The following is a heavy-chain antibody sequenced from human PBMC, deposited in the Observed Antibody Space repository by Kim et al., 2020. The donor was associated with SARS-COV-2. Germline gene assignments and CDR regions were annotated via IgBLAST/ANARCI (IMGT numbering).Heavy chain of an antibody. CDR1: GYTFTSYY. CDR3: ARDRTAPRVPGAKDYYYYGMDV. J-gene: IGHJ6*02. Sequence: ASVKVSCKASGYTFTSYYMHWVRQAPGQGLEWMGIINPSGGSTSYAQKFQGRVTMTRDTSTSTVYMELSSLRSEDTAVYYCARDRTAPRVPGAKDYYYYGMDVWGQGTTVTVSS. V-gene: IGHV1-46*01. CDR2: INPSGGST. D-gene: IGHD1-26*01.